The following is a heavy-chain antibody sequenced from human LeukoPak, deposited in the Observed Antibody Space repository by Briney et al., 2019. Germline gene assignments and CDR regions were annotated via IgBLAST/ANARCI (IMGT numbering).Heavy chain of an antibody. J-gene: IGHJ4*02. V-gene: IGHV1-2*02. CDR3: ARGDVYFDY. CDR2: ISPYSGDT. Sequence: ASVKVSCKASGYTFTGYYMHWVRQAPGQGLEWMGWISPYSGDTNYAQKFQGRVTMTRDTSISAAYMELSRLRSDDTAVYYCARGDVYFDYWGQGTLVTVSS. CDR1: GYTFTGYY.